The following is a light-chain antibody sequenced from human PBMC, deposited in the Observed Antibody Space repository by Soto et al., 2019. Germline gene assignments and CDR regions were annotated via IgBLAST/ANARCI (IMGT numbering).Light chain of an antibody. CDR1: QSVSSIY. CDR2: GAS. V-gene: IGKV3-20*01. J-gene: IGKJ1*01. CDR3: QEYGSSSWT. Sequence: EIVLTQSPGTLSLSPGERATLSCRASQSVSSIYLAWYQHKPGQAPRLLIYGASSRATGIPDRFSGSGSGTKFPLPINRLGAEDFGVYYCQEYGSSSWTFGRGTTVEIK.